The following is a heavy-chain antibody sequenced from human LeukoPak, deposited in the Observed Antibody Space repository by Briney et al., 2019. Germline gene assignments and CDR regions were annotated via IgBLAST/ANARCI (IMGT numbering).Heavy chain of an antibody. J-gene: IGHJ4*02. Sequence: PGGSLRLSCAPSGFTFSSYAMSWVRQAPGKGLEWVAAVSGSGGSTYYADSVKGRFTISRDNSKNTLYLQMNSLRAEDTAVYYCAKDMYSGNFASFDYWGQGTLVTVSS. D-gene: IGHD1-26*01. CDR2: VSGSGGST. CDR3: AKDMYSGNFASFDY. V-gene: IGHV3-23*01. CDR1: GFTFSSYA.